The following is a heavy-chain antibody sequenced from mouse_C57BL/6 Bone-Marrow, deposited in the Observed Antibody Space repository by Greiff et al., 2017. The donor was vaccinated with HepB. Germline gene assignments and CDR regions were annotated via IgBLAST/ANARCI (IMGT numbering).Heavy chain of an antibody. J-gene: IGHJ2*01. CDR2: IYPGSGST. CDR1: GYTFTSYW. V-gene: IGHV1-55*01. Sequence: QVQLKESGAELVKPGASVKMSCKASGYTFTSYWITWVKQRPGQGLEWIGDIYPGSGSTNYNEKFKSKATLTVDTSSSTAYMQLSSLTSEDSAVYYCARNPAYWGQGTTLTVSS. CDR3: ARNPAY.